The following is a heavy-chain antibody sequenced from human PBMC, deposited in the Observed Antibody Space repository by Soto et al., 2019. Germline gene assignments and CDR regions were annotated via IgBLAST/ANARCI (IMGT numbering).Heavy chain of an antibody. J-gene: IGHJ5*02. V-gene: IGHV4-31*03. D-gene: IGHD4-17*01. CDR2: IYYSGST. CDR1: GGSISSGGYY. CDR3: AREVTTHNWFDP. Sequence: TLSLTCTVSGGSISSGGYYWSWIRQHPGKGLEWIGYIYYSGSTYYNPSLKSRVTISVDTSKNQFSLKLSSVTAADTAVYYCAREVTTHNWFDPWGQGTLVTVSS.